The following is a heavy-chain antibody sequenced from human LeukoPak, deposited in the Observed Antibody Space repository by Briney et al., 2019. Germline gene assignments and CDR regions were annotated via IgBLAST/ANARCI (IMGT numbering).Heavy chain of an antibody. D-gene: IGHD6-6*01. CDR1: GFTFSSYW. CDR2: INQDRGAI. J-gene: IGHJ4*02. CDR3: VRDLRGSSSS. Sequence: PGGSLRLSCAASGFTFSSYWMSWVRQAPGKGLEWVAYINQDRGAIYYVESVKGRFTISGDNAKNLLYLHMNSLRVEDTAVYYCVRDLRGSSSSWGQGTLVTVSS. V-gene: IGHV3-7*01.